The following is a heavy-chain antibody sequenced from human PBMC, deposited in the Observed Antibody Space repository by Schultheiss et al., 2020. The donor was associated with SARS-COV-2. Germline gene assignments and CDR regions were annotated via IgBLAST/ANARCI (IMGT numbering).Heavy chain of an antibody. CDR1: GFTFTNAW. Sequence: GSLRLSCAASGFTFTNAWMSWVRQAPGKGLEWIGEINHSGSTNYNPSLKSRVTISVDTSKNQFSLKLSSVTAADTAVYYCARGEYSSSWYGYWGQGTLVTVSS. J-gene: IGHJ4*02. D-gene: IGHD6-13*01. V-gene: IGHV4-34*01. CDR2: INHSGST. CDR3: ARGEYSSSWYGY.